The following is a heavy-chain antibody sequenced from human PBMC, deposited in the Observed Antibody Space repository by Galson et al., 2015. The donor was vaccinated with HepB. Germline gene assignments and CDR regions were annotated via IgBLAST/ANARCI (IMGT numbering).Heavy chain of an antibody. Sequence: SVKVSCKASGYTFTSYGISWVRQAPGQGLEWMGWISAYNGNTNYAQKLQGRVTMTTDTSTSTAYMELRSLRSDDTAVYYCARVDIVVVPAATNPYYYYGMDVWGQGTTVTASS. V-gene: IGHV1-18*04. CDR3: ARVDIVVVPAATNPYYYYGMDV. J-gene: IGHJ6*02. D-gene: IGHD2-2*01. CDR1: GYTFTSYG. CDR2: ISAYNGNT.